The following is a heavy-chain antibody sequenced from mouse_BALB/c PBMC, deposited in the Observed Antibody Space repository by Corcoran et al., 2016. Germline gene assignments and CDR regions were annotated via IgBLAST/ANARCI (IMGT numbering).Heavy chain of an antibody. V-gene: IGHV14-3*02. CDR1: GFNIKDTY. CDR3: ARGLLRRGAMDY. Sequence: EVQLQQSGAELVKPGASVKLSCTASGFNIKDTYMHWVKQRPEQGLEWIGRIDPANGNTKYDPKFQGKATITADTSSNTAYLQLSSLTSEDTAVYYCARGLLRRGAMDYWGQGTSVTVSS. D-gene: IGHD1-2*01. CDR2: IDPANGNT. J-gene: IGHJ4*01.